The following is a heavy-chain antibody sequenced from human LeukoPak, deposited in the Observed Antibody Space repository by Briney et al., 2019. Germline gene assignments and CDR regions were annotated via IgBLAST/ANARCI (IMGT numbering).Heavy chain of an antibody. J-gene: IGHJ4*02. V-gene: IGHV1-69*05. CDR1: VGTFRIYA. CDR2: IIPIFGTA. CDR3: ARVRSSSWSNAYDY. Sequence: VASVKVSCKASVGTFRIYAMNWVRQAPGQGLEWMGGIIPIFGTANYAQKFQGRVTITTDESTSTAYIELSSLRSEDTAVYDCARVRSSSWSNAYDYWGQGTLVTVSS. D-gene: IGHD6-13*01.